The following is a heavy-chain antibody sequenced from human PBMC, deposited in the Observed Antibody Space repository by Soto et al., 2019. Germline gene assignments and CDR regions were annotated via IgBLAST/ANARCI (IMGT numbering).Heavy chain of an antibody. CDR2: IYYTGST. CDR3: ATLYMVRGLRTFDY. CDR1: GGSISSGGYY. V-gene: IGHV4-31*01. D-gene: IGHD3-10*01. Sequence: QVQLQESGPGLVKHSQTLSLTCTVSGGSISSGGYYWIWIRQHPGKGLEWIGYIYYTGSTYYNPSLTRQVTITVDTSKNQFSLKLSSVTAADTAVYYCATLYMVRGLRTFDYWGQGTLVTVSS. J-gene: IGHJ4*02.